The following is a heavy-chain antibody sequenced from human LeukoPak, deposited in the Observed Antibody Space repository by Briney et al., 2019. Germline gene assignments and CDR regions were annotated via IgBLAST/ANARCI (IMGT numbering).Heavy chain of an antibody. CDR1: GFTVNSNF. V-gene: IGHV3-66*01. CDR2: IYSGGST. Sequence: PGGSLRLSCAASGFTVNSNFINWVRQAPGEGLEWVSVIYSGGSTYYADSVKGRFTISRDSSKNTLYLQMNSLRAEDTAVYYCAKEPDSSGWYGGGYYFDYWGQGTLVTVSS. J-gene: IGHJ4*02. D-gene: IGHD6-19*01. CDR3: AKEPDSSGWYGGGYYFDY.